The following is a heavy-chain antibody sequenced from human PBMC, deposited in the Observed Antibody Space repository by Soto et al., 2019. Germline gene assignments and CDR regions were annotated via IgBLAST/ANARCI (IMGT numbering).Heavy chain of an antibody. J-gene: IGHJ6*02. Sequence: GGSPRLSCAASGFTFSSYAMSWVRQAPGKGLEWVSAISGSGGSTYYADSVKGRFTISRDNSKNTLYLQMNSLRAEDTAVYYCAKPPPHSNYYYYGMDVWGQGTTVTVSS. D-gene: IGHD4-4*01. CDR2: ISGSGGST. CDR3: AKPPPHSNYYYYGMDV. CDR1: GFTFSSYA. V-gene: IGHV3-23*01.